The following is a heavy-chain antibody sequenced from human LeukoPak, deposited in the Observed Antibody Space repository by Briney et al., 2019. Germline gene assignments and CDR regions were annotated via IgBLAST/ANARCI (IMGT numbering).Heavy chain of an antibody. J-gene: IGHJ6*02. Sequence: GGSLRLSCAASGFTLSNYWMHWVRQAPGKGLVWVSRINADGSNASYADSVKGRFTISRDNAKNTLYLQMNSLRAEDTAMYYCARDYGRSRDYGMDVWGQGTTVTVSS. D-gene: IGHD3-10*01. CDR2: INADGSNA. CDR1: GFTLSNYW. V-gene: IGHV3-74*01. CDR3: ARDYGRSRDYGMDV.